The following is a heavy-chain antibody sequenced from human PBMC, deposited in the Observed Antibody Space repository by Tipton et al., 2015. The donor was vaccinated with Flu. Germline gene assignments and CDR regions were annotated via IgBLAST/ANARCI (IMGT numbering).Heavy chain of an antibody. J-gene: IGHJ2*01. V-gene: IGHV4-59*01. Sequence: TLSLTCSVSGGSISGFAWSWIRQPPGKGLESIGYVSYKGSTHYNPSLRSRVTMSTDASKNQVSLKLTSVTAADTAVYYCARESFYDVDLDDWYIDLCGRGTLVTVSS. CDR3: ARESFYDVDLDDWYIDL. D-gene: IGHD2/OR15-2a*01. CDR2: VSYKGST. CDR1: GGSISGFA.